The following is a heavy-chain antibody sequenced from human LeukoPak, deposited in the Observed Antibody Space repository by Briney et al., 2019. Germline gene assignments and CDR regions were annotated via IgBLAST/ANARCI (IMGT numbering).Heavy chain of an antibody. CDR2: INHSGST. J-gene: IGHJ4*02. CDR1: GGSFSGYY. V-gene: IGHV4-34*01. D-gene: IGHD3-9*01. CDR3: ARDKVDSYDILTGYYSGFFDY. Sequence: SETLSLTCAVYGGSFSGYYWSWIRQPPGKGLEWIGEINHSGSTNYNPSLKSRVTISVDTSKNQVSLKLSSVTAADTAVYYCARDKVDSYDILTGYYSGFFDYWGQGTLVTVSS.